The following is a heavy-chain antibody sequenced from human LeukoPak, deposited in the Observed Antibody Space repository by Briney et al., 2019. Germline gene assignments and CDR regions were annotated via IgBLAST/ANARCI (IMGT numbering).Heavy chain of an antibody. CDR3: AKDLWGITFGGVIVPNWFDP. D-gene: IGHD3-16*02. Sequence: PGGSLRLSCAASGFTFSSYAMSWVRQAPGKGLEWVSAISGSGGSTYYADSVKGRFTISRDNSKNTLYLQMNGLRAEDTAVYYCAKDLWGITFGGVIVPNWFDPWGQGTLVTVSS. CDR2: ISGSGGST. CDR1: GFTFSSYA. J-gene: IGHJ5*02. V-gene: IGHV3-23*01.